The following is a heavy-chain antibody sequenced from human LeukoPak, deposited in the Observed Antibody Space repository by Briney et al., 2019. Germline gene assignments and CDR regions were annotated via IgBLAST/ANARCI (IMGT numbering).Heavy chain of an antibody. CDR3: AREPTYSSSWYTTCDF. CDR1: GFTFSSYW. Sequence: GGSLRLSCAASGFTFSSYWMSWVRQAPGKGLEWVANIKQDGSEKYYVDSVKGQFTISRDNAKNSLYLQMNSLRAEDTAVYYCAREPTYSSSWYTTCDFWGQGTLVTVSS. V-gene: IGHV3-7*01. J-gene: IGHJ4*02. D-gene: IGHD6-13*01. CDR2: IKQDGSEK.